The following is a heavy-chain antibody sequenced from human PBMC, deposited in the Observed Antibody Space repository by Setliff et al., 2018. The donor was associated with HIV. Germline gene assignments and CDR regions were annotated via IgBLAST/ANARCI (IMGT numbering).Heavy chain of an antibody. CDR1: GYTFSDFA. V-gene: IGHV7-4-1*02. CDR2: INTDTGNP. D-gene: IGHD3-10*01. J-gene: IGHJ3*01. CDR3: AREAGARHVYQSESHYAFDL. Sequence: GASVKVSCKAAGYTFSDFALNWVRQAPGQGPQWMGWINTDTGNPTYAQGFKGRFVFSLDTSVNTSYLQINTLETEDTAVYFCAREAGARHVYQSESHYAFDLWGQGAMVTVSS.